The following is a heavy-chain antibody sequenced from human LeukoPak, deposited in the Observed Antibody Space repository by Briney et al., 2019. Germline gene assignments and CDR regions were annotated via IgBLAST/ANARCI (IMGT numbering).Heavy chain of an antibody. CDR1: GFTFSSYA. J-gene: IGHJ4*02. D-gene: IGHD4-11*01. Sequence: PGGSLRLSCAASGFTFSSYAMSWVRQAPGKGLEWVSVISGSGDNTYYADSVKGRLTISRDNSKNTLYLQMNSLRGEDTAVYYCAKHKENYSDSCLDDYWGQGTLVTVSS. CDR2: ISGSGDNT. V-gene: IGHV3-23*01. CDR3: AKHKENYSDSCLDDY.